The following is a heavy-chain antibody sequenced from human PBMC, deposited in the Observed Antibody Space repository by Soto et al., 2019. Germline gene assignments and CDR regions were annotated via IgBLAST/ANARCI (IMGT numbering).Heavy chain of an antibody. CDR1: GFTFSTYA. D-gene: IGHD6-19*01. J-gene: IGHJ4*02. CDR2: ISGSGGGT. Sequence: EVQLLESGGDLVQPGGSLRLSCAASGFTFSTYAMNWVRQAPGKGLEWVSAISGSGGGTYYADSVKGRFTISRDNSKNTLYLQMSSLRVEDTAVYYCAKDPTVVAGAFDYWGRGTLVTVSS. CDR3: AKDPTVVAGAFDY. V-gene: IGHV3-23*01.